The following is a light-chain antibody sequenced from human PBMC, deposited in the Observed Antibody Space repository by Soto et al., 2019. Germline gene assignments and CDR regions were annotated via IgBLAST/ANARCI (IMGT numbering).Light chain of an antibody. J-gene: IGLJ2*01. CDR2: EVS. V-gene: IGLV2-8*02. Sequence: QSALTQPPSASRSPGQSVTISCTGTSSDVGGYNYVSWYQQHPGKAPKLMIYEVSKRPSGVPDRFSGSKSGNTASLTVSGHQAEEEADYYCSSYAGSNNLVFGGGTKLTVL. CDR1: SSDVGGYNY. CDR3: SSYAGSNNLV.